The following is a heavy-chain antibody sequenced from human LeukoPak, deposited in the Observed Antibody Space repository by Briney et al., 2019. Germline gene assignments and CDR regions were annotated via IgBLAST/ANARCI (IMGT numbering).Heavy chain of an antibody. CDR3: ARVAAGNSPLGY. CDR2: IIPIFCTA. Sequence: SVKVSCKASGGTFSSYAISWVRQAPGQGLEWMGGIIPIFCTANYAQKFHGRVTITTDESTSKAYMELSSLRSEDTAVYYCARVAAGNSPLGYWGQGTLVTVSS. J-gene: IGHJ4*02. D-gene: IGHD6-13*01. V-gene: IGHV1-69*05. CDR1: GGTFSSYA.